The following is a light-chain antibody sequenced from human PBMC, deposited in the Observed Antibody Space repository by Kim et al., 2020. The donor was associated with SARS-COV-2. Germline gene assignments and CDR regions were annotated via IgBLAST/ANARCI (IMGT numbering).Light chain of an antibody. CDR2: GAS. J-gene: IGKJ2*01. CDR3: QQYNNWPGT. CDR1: QRVSSY. V-gene: IGKV3-15*01. Sequence: SVSLGERATHSCRASQRVSSYLAWYQQKPGQAPRLLIYGASTRATGIPARFSGSGSGTEFTLTISSLQSEDFAVYYCQQYNNWPGTFGQGTKLEI.